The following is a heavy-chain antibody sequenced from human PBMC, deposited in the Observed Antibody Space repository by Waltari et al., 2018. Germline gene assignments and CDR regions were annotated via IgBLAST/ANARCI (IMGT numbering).Heavy chain of an antibody. Sequence: EVQLLESGGGLVQPGGSLTLSCSASGFPFSIDAMNWVRQAPGKGLEWVSGISGSGDNTYYADSVKGRFAISRDNSENTVYLQMNGLRGEDTAVYYCTRADFWSGYLFDFWGQGTLVTVSS. CDR1: GFPFSIDA. CDR3: TRADFWSGYLFDF. J-gene: IGHJ4*02. CDR2: ISGSGDNT. V-gene: IGHV3-23*01. D-gene: IGHD3-3*01.